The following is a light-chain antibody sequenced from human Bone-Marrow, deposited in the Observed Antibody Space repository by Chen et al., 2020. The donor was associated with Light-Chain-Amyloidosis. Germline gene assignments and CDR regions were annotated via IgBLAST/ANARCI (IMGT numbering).Light chain of an antibody. Sequence: QSALTQPASVSGSPGQSITISCTATNSDVGRNNLVSWDQHHPGKAPKVPIYEGSKRPSGVSNRFSGSKSGTTASLTISGLQTEDEADYYRCSYAGGYTYVFGTGTKVTVL. CDR1: NSDVGRNNL. CDR2: EGS. CDR3: CSYAGGYTYV. V-gene: IGLV2-23*01. J-gene: IGLJ1*01.